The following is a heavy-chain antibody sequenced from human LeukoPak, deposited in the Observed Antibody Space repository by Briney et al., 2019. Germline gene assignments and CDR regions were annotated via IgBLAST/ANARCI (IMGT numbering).Heavy chain of an antibody. Sequence: GASVTVSCKASGYTFTGYYMHWVRQAPGQGLEWMGWINPNSGGTNYAQKFQGRVTMTRDTSISTAYMELSRLRSDDTAVYYCARVGWNQGFNYFDYWGQGTLVTVSS. CDR3: ARVGWNQGFNYFDY. J-gene: IGHJ4*02. CDR2: INPNSGGT. CDR1: GYTFTGYY. D-gene: IGHD1-1*01. V-gene: IGHV1-2*02.